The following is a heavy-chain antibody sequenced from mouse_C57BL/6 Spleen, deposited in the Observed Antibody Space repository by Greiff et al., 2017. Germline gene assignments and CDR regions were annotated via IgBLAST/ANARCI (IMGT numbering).Heavy chain of an antibody. Sequence: QVQLQQPGAELVKPGASVKLSCKASGYTFTSYWITWVKQRPGQGLEWIGDIYPGSGSTNYNEKFKSKATLTVDTSSSTAYMQLSSLTAEDSAVYYCARGGEAWFAYWGQGTLVTVSA. CDR2: IYPGSGST. V-gene: IGHV1-55*01. J-gene: IGHJ3*01. CDR3: ARGGEAWFAY. CDR1: GYTFTSYW.